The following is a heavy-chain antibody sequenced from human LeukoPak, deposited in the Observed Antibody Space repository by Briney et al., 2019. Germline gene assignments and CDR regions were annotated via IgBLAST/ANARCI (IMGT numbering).Heavy chain of an antibody. V-gene: IGHV4-34*01. CDR1: GGSFSGYY. Sequence: PSETLSLTCAVYGGSFSGYYWSWIRQPPGKGLEWIGEINHSGSTNYNPSLKSRVTISVDTSKNQFSLKLSSVTAADTAVYYCARGSGYCSSTSCSVNCFDPWGQGTLVTVSS. J-gene: IGHJ5*02. CDR2: INHSGST. CDR3: ARGSGYCSSTSCSVNCFDP. D-gene: IGHD2-2*01.